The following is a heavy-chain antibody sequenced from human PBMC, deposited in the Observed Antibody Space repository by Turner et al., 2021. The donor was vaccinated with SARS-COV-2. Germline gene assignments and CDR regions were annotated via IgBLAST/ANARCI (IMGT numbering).Heavy chain of an antibody. V-gene: IGHV4-39*01. CDR1: GGSISSSSYY. CDR2: IYYSGST. CDR3: ARRRFMSGYSFDY. D-gene: IGHD3-3*01. Sequence: QLQPQQSGPGLVKPSEPLSLTCTLSGGSISSSSYYWGWIRQPPGKGLEWIGSIYYSGSTYYNPSLKSRVTISVDTSKNQFSLKLSSVTAADTAVYYCARRRFMSGYSFDYWGQGTLVTVSS. J-gene: IGHJ4*02.